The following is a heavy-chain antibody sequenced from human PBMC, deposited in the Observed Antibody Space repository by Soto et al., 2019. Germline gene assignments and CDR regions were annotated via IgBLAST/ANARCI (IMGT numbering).Heavy chain of an antibody. D-gene: IGHD1-1*01. Sequence: ASVKVSCKVSGYTLTELSMHWVRQAPGKGLEWMGGFDPEDGETIYAQKFQGRVTMTEDTSTDTAYMELSSLRSEDTAVYYCATGVQLGRTFDYWGQGTLVTVSS. CDR1: GYTLTELS. J-gene: IGHJ4*02. V-gene: IGHV1-24*01. CDR3: ATGVQLGRTFDY. CDR2: FDPEDGET.